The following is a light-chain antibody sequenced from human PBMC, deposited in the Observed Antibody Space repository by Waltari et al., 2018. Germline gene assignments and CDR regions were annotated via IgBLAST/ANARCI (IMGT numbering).Light chain of an antibody. CDR3: QSDDTSLSVV. CDR1: GSNIGAGYD. V-gene: IGLV1-40*01. Sequence: QSVLTQPPSVSGAPGQRVTISCTGRGSNIGAGYDVHWYQQLPRAAPKLRIYGSTSRPSGVPARFFGSTSGTSASLAITGLQAEDEADYSCQSDDTSLSVVFGGGTKLTVL. J-gene: IGLJ3*02. CDR2: GST.